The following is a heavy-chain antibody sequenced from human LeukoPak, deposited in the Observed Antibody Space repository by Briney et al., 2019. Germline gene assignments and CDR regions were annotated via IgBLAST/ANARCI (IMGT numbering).Heavy chain of an antibody. J-gene: IGHJ4*02. Sequence: ASVKVSCKASGYTFTSYDINWVRQATGQGLEWMGWMNPNSGNTGYAQKFQGRVTMTEDTSTDTAYMELSSLRSEDTAVYYCATVPAYYYDSSGYYPFDYWGQGTLVTVSS. CDR3: ATVPAYYYDSSGYYPFDY. D-gene: IGHD3-22*01. CDR1: GYTFTSYD. CDR2: MNPNSGNT. V-gene: IGHV1-8*01.